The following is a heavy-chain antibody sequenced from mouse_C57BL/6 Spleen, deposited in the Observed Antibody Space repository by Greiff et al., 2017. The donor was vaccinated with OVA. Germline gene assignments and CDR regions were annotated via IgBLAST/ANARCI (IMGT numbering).Heavy chain of an antibody. CDR2: IYPGSGST. V-gene: IGHV1-55*01. CDR1: GYTFTSYW. CDR3: ANPYYGRYYFDD. D-gene: IGHD1-1*01. Sequence: QVQLQQPGAELVKPGASVKMSCKASGYTFTSYWITWVKQRPGQGLEWIGDIYPGSGSTNYNEKFKSKATLTVDTSSSTAYMQLSSLTSEDSAVYYCANPYYGRYYFDDWGQGTTLTVSS. J-gene: IGHJ2*01.